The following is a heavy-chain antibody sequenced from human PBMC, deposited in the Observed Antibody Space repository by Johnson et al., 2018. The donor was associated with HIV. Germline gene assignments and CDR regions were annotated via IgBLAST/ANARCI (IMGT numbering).Heavy chain of an antibody. Sequence: VQLVESGGGLVKPGGSLRLSCAASGFTFSDAWMNWVRQAPGKGLEWVGRVNSKTDGGTRDYAAPVKGRFTISLDASKNTLYLQMNSLKTEDTAVYYCTTGLYWNDAFVIWGQGSMVTVSS. CDR2: VNSKTDGGTR. J-gene: IGHJ3*02. V-gene: IGHV3-15*01. CDR1: GFTFSDAW. CDR3: TTGLYWNDAFVI. D-gene: IGHD1-1*01.